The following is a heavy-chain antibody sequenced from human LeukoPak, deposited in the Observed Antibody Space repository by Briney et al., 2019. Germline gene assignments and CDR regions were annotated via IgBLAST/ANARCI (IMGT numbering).Heavy chain of an antibody. D-gene: IGHD5-18*01. CDR3: ARHPGYSYGYDY. J-gene: IGHJ4*02. Sequence: SETLSLTCTVSGDSISSYYWSWIRQPPGKGLEWIGYIYTSGSTNYNPSLKSRVTISVDTSKNQFSLKLSSVTAADTAVYYCARHPGYSYGYDYWGQGTLVTVSS. V-gene: IGHV4-4*09. CDR1: GDSISSYY. CDR2: IYTSGST.